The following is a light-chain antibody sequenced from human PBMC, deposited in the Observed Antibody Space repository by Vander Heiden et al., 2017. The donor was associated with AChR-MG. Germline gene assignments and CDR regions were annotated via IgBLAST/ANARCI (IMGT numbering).Light chain of an antibody. Sequence: QSVLTQPPSVSVAPGQRVTISCTGSSSNIWADHDAHWYQHLPGTAPKLLIYGNTNQPSGVPDRFSGSKSGTSASLAITGLQAEDEADYYCQSCDRSLSGCWVFGGGTKLTVL. CDR2: GNT. J-gene: IGLJ3*02. CDR3: QSCDRSLSGCWV. V-gene: IGLV1-40*01. CDR1: SSNIWADHD.